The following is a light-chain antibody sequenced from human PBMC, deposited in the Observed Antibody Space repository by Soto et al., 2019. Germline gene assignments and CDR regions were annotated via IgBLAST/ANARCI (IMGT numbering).Light chain of an antibody. Sequence: EIVMTQSPATLSVSPGERATLYCRASQSVSSYLAWYQQKPGQAPRLLIYDASNRATGIPARFSGSGSGTDFTLTISSLQPDDFATYYCQHYNSYSEAFGQGTKVDIK. CDR3: QHYNSYSEA. CDR1: QSVSSY. V-gene: IGKV3D-15*01. CDR2: DAS. J-gene: IGKJ1*01.